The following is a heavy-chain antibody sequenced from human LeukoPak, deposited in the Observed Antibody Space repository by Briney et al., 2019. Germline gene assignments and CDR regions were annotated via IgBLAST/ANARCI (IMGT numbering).Heavy chain of an antibody. CDR1: GFTFSSYA. J-gene: IGHJ4*02. D-gene: IGHD4/OR15-4a*01. CDR2: ISGSGGNT. CDR3: ARRAGAYSHPYDY. V-gene: IGHV3-23*01. Sequence: PGGSLRLSCAASGFTFSSYAMSWVRQGPGKGLEWVSTISGSGGNTYYADSVKGRFSISRDNSKNTLYLQMNSLRAEDTAVYYCARRAGAYSHPYDYWGQGTLVTVSS.